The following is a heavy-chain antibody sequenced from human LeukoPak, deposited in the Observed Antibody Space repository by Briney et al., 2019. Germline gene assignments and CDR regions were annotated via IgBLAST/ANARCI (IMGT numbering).Heavy chain of an antibody. J-gene: IGHJ3*02. CDR2: IYYSGST. Sequence: SETLSLTCTVSGGSISSGGYYWRWIRQHPGKGLEWIGYIYYSGSTYYNPSLKSRVTISVDTSKNQFSLKLSSVTAADTAVYYCARASFRGAFDIWGQGTMVTVSS. CDR3: ARASFRGAFDI. CDR1: GGSISSGGYY. D-gene: IGHD1-26*01. V-gene: IGHV4-31*03.